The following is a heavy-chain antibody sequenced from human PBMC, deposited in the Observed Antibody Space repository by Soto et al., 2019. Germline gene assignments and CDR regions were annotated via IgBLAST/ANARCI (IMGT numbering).Heavy chain of an antibody. Sequence: VGSLRLSCAASGFTFSSYAMSWVRQAPGKGLEWVSAISGSGGSTYYADSVKGRFTISRDNSKNTLYLQMNSLRAEDTAVYYCAKDRDQYSYGSLDYWGQGTLVTVSS. CDR2: ISGSGGST. V-gene: IGHV3-23*01. CDR3: AKDRDQYSYGSLDY. CDR1: GFTFSSYA. J-gene: IGHJ4*02. D-gene: IGHD5-18*01.